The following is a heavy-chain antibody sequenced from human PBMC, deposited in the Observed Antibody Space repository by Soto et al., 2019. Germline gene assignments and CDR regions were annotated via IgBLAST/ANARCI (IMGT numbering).Heavy chain of an antibody. D-gene: IGHD5-12*01. CDR2: ISSSSSYI. V-gene: IGHV3-21*01. Sequence: ESGGGLVKPGGSLRLSCAASGFTFSSYSMNWVRQAPGKGLEWVSSISSSSSYIYYADSVKGRFTISRDNAKNSLYLQMNSLRAEDTAVYYCARDPPVDIVATITDYYYGMDVWGQGTTVTVSS. CDR1: GFTFSSYS. CDR3: ARDPPVDIVATITDYYYGMDV. J-gene: IGHJ6*02.